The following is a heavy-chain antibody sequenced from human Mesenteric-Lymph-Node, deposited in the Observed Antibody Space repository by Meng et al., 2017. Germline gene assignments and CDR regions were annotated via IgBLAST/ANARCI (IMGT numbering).Heavy chain of an antibody. V-gene: IGHV1-8*03. CDR1: GYIFTSYD. CDR3: ATVGSSGSYYGAEYYLDY. CDR2: MNPNSGNT. Sequence: ASVKVSCKASGYIFTSYDINWVRQATGQGLEWMGWMNPNSGNTGYAQKFQGRVTITRNTSISTAYMELGSLRSEDTAVYCCATVGSSGSYYGAEYYLDYWGQGKRVNVAS. J-gene: IGHJ4*02. D-gene: IGHD1-26*01.